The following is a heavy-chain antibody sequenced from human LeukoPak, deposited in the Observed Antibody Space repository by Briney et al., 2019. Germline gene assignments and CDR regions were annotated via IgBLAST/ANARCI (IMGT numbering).Heavy chain of an antibody. CDR2: ISGSGGST. V-gene: IGHV3-23*01. CDR1: GFTFSSYA. J-gene: IGHJ6*02. CDR3: AKARGVVTSADYYYGMDV. D-gene: IGHD4-23*01. Sequence: GGSLRLSCAASGFTFSSYAMSWVRQAPGKGLEWVSAISGSGGSTYYADSVKGRFTLSRDNSKNTLYLKMNSLRAEDTAVYYCAKARGVVTSADYYYGMDVWGQGTTVTVSS.